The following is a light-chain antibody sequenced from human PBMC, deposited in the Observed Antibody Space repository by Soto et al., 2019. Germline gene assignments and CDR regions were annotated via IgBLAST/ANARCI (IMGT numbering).Light chain of an antibody. V-gene: IGLV1-40*01. CDR3: QSYDSSLSGSGI. CDR2: GNT. Sequence: QPVLTQPPSVSGAPGQRVTISCTGSSSNIGAGYDVHWYQHLPGTAPKLLIFGNTNRPSGVPDRFSGSKSGTSASLAITGLQAEDEADYYCQSYDSSLSGSGIFGGGTKVTVL. CDR1: SSNIGAGYD. J-gene: IGLJ2*01.